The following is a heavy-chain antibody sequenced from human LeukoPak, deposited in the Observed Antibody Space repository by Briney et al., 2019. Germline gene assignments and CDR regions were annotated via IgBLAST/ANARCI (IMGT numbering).Heavy chain of an antibody. V-gene: IGHV3-49*03. D-gene: IGHD1-20*01. CDR3: TRRKALYNWNDEDY. Sequence: GGSLRLSCTASGFTFGDYAMSWFRQAPGKGLEWVGFIRSKAYGGTTEYAASVKGRFTISRDDSKSIAYLQMNSLKTEDTAVCYCTRRKALYNWNDEDYWGQGTLVTVSS. J-gene: IGHJ4*02. CDR1: GFTFGDYA. CDR2: IRSKAYGGTT.